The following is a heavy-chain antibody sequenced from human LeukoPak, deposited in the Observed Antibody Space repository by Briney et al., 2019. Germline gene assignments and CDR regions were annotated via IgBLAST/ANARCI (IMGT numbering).Heavy chain of an antibody. CDR1: GGSISSSSYY. D-gene: IGHD4-17*01. CDR2: IYYSGST. CDR3: ARPTDNYGDYDAFDI. Sequence: SETLSLTCTVSGGSISSSSYYWGWIRQPPGKGLEWIGSIYYSGSTYYNPSLKSRVTISVDTSKNQFSLKLSSVTAADTAVYYCARPTDNYGDYDAFDIWGQGTMVTVSS. J-gene: IGHJ3*02. V-gene: IGHV4-39*01.